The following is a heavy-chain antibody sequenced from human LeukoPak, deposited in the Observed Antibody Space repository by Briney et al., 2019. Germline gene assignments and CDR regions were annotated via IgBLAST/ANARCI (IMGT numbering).Heavy chain of an antibody. CDR3: ARDYYDSGSYGGISFDY. Sequence: GGSLRLSCAASGFNFRKNVMTWVRQAPGKGLEWVSDINNHDGNTYNADSVKGRFFISRDDSKSTVYLQMNSLRAEDTAVYYCARDYYDSGSYGGISFDYWGQGTLVTVSS. J-gene: IGHJ4*02. CDR2: INNHDGNT. D-gene: IGHD3-10*01. CDR1: GFNFRKNV. V-gene: IGHV3-23*01.